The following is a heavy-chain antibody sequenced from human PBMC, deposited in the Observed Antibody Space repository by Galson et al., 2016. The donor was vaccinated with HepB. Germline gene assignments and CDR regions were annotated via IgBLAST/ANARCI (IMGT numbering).Heavy chain of an antibody. Sequence: PALVKPTQTLTLTCTFSGFSLTTSGVGVGWIRQPPGRALEWLTLIFWDDDKRYNPSLKGRLTIAKDTSKNQVVLRMANVDPVDTATYYCAHFYYGMDVWGQGTMVTVSS. CDR1: GFSLTTSGVG. V-gene: IGHV2-5*02. J-gene: IGHJ6*02. CDR2: IFWDDDK. CDR3: AHFYYGMDV.